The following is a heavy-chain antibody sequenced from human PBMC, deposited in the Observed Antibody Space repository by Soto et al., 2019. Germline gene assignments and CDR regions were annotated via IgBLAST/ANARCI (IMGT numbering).Heavy chain of an antibody. CDR2: ISYDGSNK. J-gene: IGHJ3*02. CDR3: ARDLGAVAGAFDI. D-gene: IGHD6-19*01. Sequence: GESLKISCAASGFTFSSYAMHWVRQAPGKGLEWVAVISYDGSNKYYADSVKGRFTISRDNSKNTLYLQMNSLRAEDTAVYYCARDLGAVAGAFDIWGQGTMVTVSS. CDR1: GFTFSSYA. V-gene: IGHV3-30-3*01.